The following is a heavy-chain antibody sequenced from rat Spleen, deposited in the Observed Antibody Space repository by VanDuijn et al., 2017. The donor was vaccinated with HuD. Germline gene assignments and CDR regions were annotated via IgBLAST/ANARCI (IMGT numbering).Heavy chain of an antibody. D-gene: IGHD1-11*01. CDR3: ARHGNYGPDY. V-gene: IGHV5-29*01. CDR2: ISSDGRRN. Sequence: EVQLVESDGGLVQPGRSLKLSCAASGFTFTDYYMAWVRQAPTKGLEWVATISSDGRRNYYRDSVKGRFTISRDNAKSSLYLQMDSLRPADTATYYCARHGNYGPDYWGQGVMVTVSS. CDR1: GFTFTDYY. J-gene: IGHJ2*01.